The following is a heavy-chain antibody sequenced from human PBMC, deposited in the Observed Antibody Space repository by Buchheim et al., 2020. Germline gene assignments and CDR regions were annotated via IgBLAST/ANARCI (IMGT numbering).Heavy chain of an antibody. CDR3: TGSSSGY. Sequence: EVQLVESGGGLVQPGESLKLSCVGSGFAFSAAAMHWVRQASGKGLEWVGHIRGKGNNYATAYSASVKGRFTISRDDSENTAYLQMNGLKIEDTAVYYCTGSSSGYWGRGTL. CDR1: GFAFSAAA. CDR2: IRGKGNNYAT. J-gene: IGHJ4*02. V-gene: IGHV3-73*02. D-gene: IGHD6-6*01.